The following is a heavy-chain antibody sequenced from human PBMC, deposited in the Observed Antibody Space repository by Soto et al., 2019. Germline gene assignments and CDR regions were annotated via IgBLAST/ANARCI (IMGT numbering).Heavy chain of an antibody. CDR1: GCTFDDYA. J-gene: IGHJ4*02. Sequence: EVQLVESGGGLVQPGRSLRLSCAASGCTFDDYAMHWVRQAPGKGLEWVSGISWNSGRIGYADSVKGRFTISRDNAKNAVYLQMNSLRAEDTALYYCAKDKGIALNLFDYWGQGTLVTVSS. CDR2: ISWNSGRI. V-gene: IGHV3-9*01. CDR3: AKDKGIALNLFDY. D-gene: IGHD6-13*01.